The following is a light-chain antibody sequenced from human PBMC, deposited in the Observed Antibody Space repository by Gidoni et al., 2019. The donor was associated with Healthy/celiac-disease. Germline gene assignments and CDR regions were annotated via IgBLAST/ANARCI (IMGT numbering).Light chain of an antibody. J-gene: IGKJ4*01. V-gene: IGKV3-20*01. CDR3: QQYGSSPRLT. CDR2: GAS. Sequence: EIVLPQSPGTLSLSPGERATLSCRASQSVSSSYLAWYQQKPGQAPRLLIYGASSRATGIPDRFSGSGSGTYFTLTISRLEPEDFAVYYCQQYGSSPRLTFXGXTKVEIK. CDR1: QSVSSSY.